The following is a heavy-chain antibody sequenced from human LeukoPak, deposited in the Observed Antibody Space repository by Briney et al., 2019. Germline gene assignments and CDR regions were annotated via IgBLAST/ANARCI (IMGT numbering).Heavy chain of an antibody. J-gene: IGHJ4*02. CDR1: GYTFTNYC. D-gene: IGHD3-22*01. V-gene: IGHV1-18*04. CDR2: INAYKGST. CDR3: ASDSADYSSSGSYDY. Sequence: ASVKVSCKASGYTFTNYCISWVRQAPGQGLEWMGWINAYKGSTNYAQKLQGRVTFTTETSISTAYMELSSLRAGDTAVYFCASDSADYSSSGSYDYWGQGTLVTVSS.